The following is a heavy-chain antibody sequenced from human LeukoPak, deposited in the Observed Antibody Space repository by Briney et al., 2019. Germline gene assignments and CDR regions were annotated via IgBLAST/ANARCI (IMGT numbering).Heavy chain of an antibody. D-gene: IGHD3-9*01. V-gene: IGHV3-23*01. CDR3: ARDSLTAYDILTGYYIGLRGVVDY. Sequence: GGSLRLSCAASGFTFNNYDITWVRQAPGKGLEWVSKISGSGGTTYYADSVKGRFTISRDNAKNSLYLQMNSLRAEDTAVYYCARDSLTAYDILTGYYIGLRGVVDYWGQGTLVTVSS. J-gene: IGHJ4*02. CDR1: GFTFNNYD. CDR2: ISGSGGTT.